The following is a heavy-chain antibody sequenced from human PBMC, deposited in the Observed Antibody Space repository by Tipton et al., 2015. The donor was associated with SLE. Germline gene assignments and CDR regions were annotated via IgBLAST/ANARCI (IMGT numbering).Heavy chain of an antibody. D-gene: IGHD3-22*01. CDR3: ARWGQGIDMIVVVRNYYYYYMDV. Sequence: TLSLTCTVSGGSVSSGSYYWSWIRQPPGKGLEWIGYIYYSGSTNYNPSLKSRVTISVDTSKNQFSLKLSSVTAADTAVYYCARWGQGIDMIVVVRNYYYYYMDVWGKGTTVTVSS. CDR2: IYYSGST. CDR1: GGSVSSGSYY. J-gene: IGHJ6*03. V-gene: IGHV4-61*01.